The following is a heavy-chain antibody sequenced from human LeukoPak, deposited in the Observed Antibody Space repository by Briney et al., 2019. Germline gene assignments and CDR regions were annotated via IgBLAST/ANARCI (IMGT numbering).Heavy chain of an antibody. CDR2: IYHSGST. Sequence: PSETLSLTCTVSGGSISSYYWNWIRQSPGKGLEWIGYIYHSGSTKYNPSLESRVTISIDTSKSQFSLQLTSVTAADTAVYYCARPSPTVRHWFGYFHYWGQGTLVTVSS. CDR1: GGSISSYY. J-gene: IGHJ1*01. V-gene: IGHV4-59*01. D-gene: IGHD3-10*01. CDR3: ARPSPTVRHWFGYFHY.